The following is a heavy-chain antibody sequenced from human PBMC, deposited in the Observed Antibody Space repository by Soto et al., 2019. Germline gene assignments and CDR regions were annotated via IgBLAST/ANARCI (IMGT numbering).Heavy chain of an antibody. Sequence: QTNLKESGPTLVKPTQTLTLTCSFSGFSLTTAGVGVGWVRQSPGEALEWLAPIYWDDDERYSPSLKTRLTITKDTSKNQVVLKMTNMAPVDTATYYCAHSRNLITEDAQVGDFDYWGQGTLVTVSS. D-gene: IGHD3-10*01. CDR2: IYWDDDE. J-gene: IGHJ4*02. CDR1: GFSLTTAGVG. V-gene: IGHV2-5*02. CDR3: AHSRNLITEDAQVGDFDY.